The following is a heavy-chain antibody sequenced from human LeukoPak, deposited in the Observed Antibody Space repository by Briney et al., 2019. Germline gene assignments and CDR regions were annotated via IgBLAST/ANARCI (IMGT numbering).Heavy chain of an antibody. CDR2: LVYDARS. CDR1: GFPFSSYG. J-gene: IGHJ4*02. V-gene: IGHV3-33*01. Sequence: GTSLRLSCAASGFPFSSYGMHWVRQAPGKGLEWVARLVYDARSDYANSVKGRFSISRDDSKNTLFLDMSNLRVEDTALYYCARDLGAAFDFWGQGVLVTVSS. CDR3: ARDLGAAFDF. D-gene: IGHD4-17*01.